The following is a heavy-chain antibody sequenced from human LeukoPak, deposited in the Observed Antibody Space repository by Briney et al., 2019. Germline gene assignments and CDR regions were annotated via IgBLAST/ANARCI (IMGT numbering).Heavy chain of an antibody. Sequence: PGGSLRLSCAASGFTFSSYAMHWVRQAPGKGLEYVSAISSNGGSTYYANSVKGRFTISRDNSKNTLYLQMGSLRAEDMAVYYCARDRTYYYGSGSLYWGQGTLVTVSS. CDR2: ISSNGGST. CDR1: GFTFSSYA. D-gene: IGHD3-10*01. J-gene: IGHJ4*02. V-gene: IGHV3-64*01. CDR3: ARDRTYYYGSGSLY.